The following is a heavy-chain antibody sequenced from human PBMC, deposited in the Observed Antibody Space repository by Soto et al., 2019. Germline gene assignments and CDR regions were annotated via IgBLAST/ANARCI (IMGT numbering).Heavy chain of an antibody. CDR2: INSDGSST. D-gene: IGHD6-6*01. V-gene: IGHV3-74*01. J-gene: IGHJ6*02. CDR3: AREEQLVRDYYGMDV. CDR1: GFTFSSDW. Sequence: PGGSLRLSCAASGFTFSSDWMHWVRQAPGKGLVWVSRINSDGSSTSYADSVKGRFTISRDNAKNTLYLQMNSLRAEDTAVYYCAREEQLVRDYYGMDVWGQGTTVTVSS.